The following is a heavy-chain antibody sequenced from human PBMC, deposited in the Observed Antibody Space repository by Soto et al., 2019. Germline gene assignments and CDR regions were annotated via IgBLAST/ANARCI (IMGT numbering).Heavy chain of an antibody. CDR1: GFIFSSYA. D-gene: IGHD2-2*01. CDR3: ARGRDPSNFIDY. Sequence: QVHLVESGGGVVQPGRSLRLSCEASGFIFSSYAMYWVRQAPDKELEWMAVVSHDGNTDYYAASVRGRFTISRDNSKNTLYLQMNSLRGEDTAVYYCARGRDPSNFIDYWGQGALVTASP. V-gene: IGHV3-30-3*01. J-gene: IGHJ4*02. CDR2: VSHDGNTD.